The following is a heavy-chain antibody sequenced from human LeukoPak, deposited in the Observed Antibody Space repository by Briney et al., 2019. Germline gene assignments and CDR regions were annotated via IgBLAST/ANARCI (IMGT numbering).Heavy chain of an antibody. D-gene: IGHD6-13*01. Sequence: SETLSLTCTVSGGSISSGSYYWSWIRQPAGAGLEWIGRIYTSGSTNYDPSLKSRVTISGDTSKNQVSLKLSSVTAADTAVDYWARGIRGSSSWYTLESDAFDIWGQGTLVTVSS. CDR2: IYTSGST. J-gene: IGHJ3*02. V-gene: IGHV4-61*02. CDR1: GGSISSGSYY. CDR3: ARGIRGSSSWYTLESDAFDI.